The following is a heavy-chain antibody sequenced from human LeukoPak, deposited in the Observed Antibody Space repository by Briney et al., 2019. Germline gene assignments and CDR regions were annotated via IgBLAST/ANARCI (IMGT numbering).Heavy chain of an antibody. CDR1: GYSISSGYY. CDR2: IYHSGST. J-gene: IGHJ5*02. Sequence: PSETLSLTCTVSGYSISSGYYWGWIRQPPGKGLEWIGSIYHSGSTYYNPSLKSRVTISVDTSKNQFSLKLSSVTAADTAVYYCARDRDDYSNYGRINWFDPWGQGTLVTVSS. V-gene: IGHV4-38-2*02. CDR3: ARDRDDYSNYGRINWFDP. D-gene: IGHD4-11*01.